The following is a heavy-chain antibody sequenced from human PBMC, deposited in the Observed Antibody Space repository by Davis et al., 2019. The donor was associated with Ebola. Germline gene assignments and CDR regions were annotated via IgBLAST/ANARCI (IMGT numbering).Heavy chain of an antibody. J-gene: IGHJ5*02. V-gene: IGHV3-23*03. CDR3: AKAASKYSGYS. CDR1: GFTFHNYA. CDR2: IYSGGGT. Sequence: GESLKISCAASGFTFHNYAMSWFRQAPGKGLEWVSVIYSGGGTYYADSVKGRFTISRDKSRNTLFLQMNSLRAEDTAVYYCAKAASKYSGYSWGQGTLVTVSS. D-gene: IGHD5-12*01.